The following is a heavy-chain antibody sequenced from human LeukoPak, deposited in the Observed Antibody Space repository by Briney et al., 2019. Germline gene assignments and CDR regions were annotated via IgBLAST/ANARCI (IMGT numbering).Heavy chain of an antibody. CDR3: ARDSRPNYYYMDV. CDR1: GFAFSGSA. D-gene: IGHD2-21*01. Sequence: GGSLRLSCAASGFAFSGSAMHWVRQASGKGLEWVGRIRSRDNSYATAYAASVKGRFTISRDDSKNTAYLQMNSLKTEDTAVYYCARDSRPNYYYMDVWGKGTTVTVSS. V-gene: IGHV3-73*01. CDR2: IRSRDNSYAT. J-gene: IGHJ6*03.